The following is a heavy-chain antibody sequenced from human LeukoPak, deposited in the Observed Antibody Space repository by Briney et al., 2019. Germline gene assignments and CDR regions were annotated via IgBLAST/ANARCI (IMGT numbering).Heavy chain of an antibody. Sequence: GGSLRLSCAASGFTFDDYGMSWVRQAPGKGLEWVSGINWNGGSTGYADSVKGRFTISRDNSKNTLYMQMNSLRREDSAVYYCVRDRGAAGYFYYMDVWGKGTTVTVSS. CDR1: GFTFDDYG. J-gene: IGHJ6*03. V-gene: IGHV3-20*04. CDR3: VRDRGAAGYFYYMDV. D-gene: IGHD3-10*01. CDR2: INWNGGST.